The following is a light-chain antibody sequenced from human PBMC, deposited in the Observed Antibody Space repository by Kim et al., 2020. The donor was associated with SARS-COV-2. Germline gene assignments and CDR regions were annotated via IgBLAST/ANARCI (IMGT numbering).Light chain of an antibody. Sequence: QQVTVACTGRSSNIGAGYDVHWYQQLPGPAPKLLIYGNSNRPSGVPDRFSGSKSGTSASLAITGLQAEDEADYYCQSYDSSLSGLVFGGGTQLTVL. CDR1: SSNIGAGYD. CDR3: QSYDSSLSGLV. J-gene: IGLJ2*01. CDR2: GNS. V-gene: IGLV1-40*01.